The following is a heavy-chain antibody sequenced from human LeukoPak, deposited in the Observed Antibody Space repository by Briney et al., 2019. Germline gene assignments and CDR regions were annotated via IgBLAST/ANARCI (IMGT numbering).Heavy chain of an antibody. CDR2: ISGSGGST. D-gene: IGHD3-22*01. Sequence: PGGSLRLSCAASGFTFSSYAMSWVRQAPGKGLEWVSAISGSGGSTYYADSVKGRFTISRDNSKNTLYLQMNSLRAEDTAVYYCARDDYDSSGQQVVYWGQGTLVTVSS. CDR1: GFTFSSYA. J-gene: IGHJ4*02. V-gene: IGHV3-23*01. CDR3: ARDDYDSSGQQVVY.